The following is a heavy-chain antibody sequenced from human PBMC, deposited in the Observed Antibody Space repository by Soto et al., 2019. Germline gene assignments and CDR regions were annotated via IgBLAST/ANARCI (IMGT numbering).Heavy chain of an antibody. CDR2: VFRTGTT. D-gene: IGHD3-3*01. CDR3: SRGVRDYDFWSAPAPTLDP. CDR1: SGTVTTSNW. J-gene: IGHJ5*02. V-gene: IGHV4-4*02. Sequence: QVQLQESGPGLVTPSGTLSLVGTVSSGTVTTSNWWTWVRQSPGKGLEWIGEVFRTGTTNSTPSLKNRLSLSLDTSKNQFFLTLTSVTAADAAIYFCSRGVRDYDFWSAPAPTLDPWGQGIQVAVS.